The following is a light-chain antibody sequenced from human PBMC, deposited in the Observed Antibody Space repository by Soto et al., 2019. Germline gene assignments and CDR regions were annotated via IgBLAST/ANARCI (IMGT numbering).Light chain of an antibody. J-gene: IGKJ1*01. V-gene: IGKV4-1*01. CDR1: QSVLYSSNNKNY. CDR3: QQYYGPPRT. CDR2: WAS. Sequence: DIVMTQSPDSLAVSLGERATINCKSSQSVLYSSNNKNYLAWYQQKPGQPPKLLIYWASTRESGVPDRFSGSWSGTDFTLTISSLQAEDVAVYYCQQYYGPPRTFGQGTKVEIK.